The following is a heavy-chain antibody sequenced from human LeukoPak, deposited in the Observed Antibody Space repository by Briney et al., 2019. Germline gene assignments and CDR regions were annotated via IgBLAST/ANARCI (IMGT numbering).Heavy chain of an antibody. D-gene: IGHD4-17*01. CDR2: IYTSGST. CDR1: GGSISSGSYY. CDR3: VRDGVTVTTLDAFDI. Sequence: SQTLSLTCTVSGGSISSGSYYWSWIRQPAGKGLEWIGRIYTSGSTNYNPSLKSRVTISVDTSKNQFSLKLSSVTAADTAVYYCVRDGVTVTTLDAFDIWGQGTMVTVSS. J-gene: IGHJ3*02. V-gene: IGHV4-61*02.